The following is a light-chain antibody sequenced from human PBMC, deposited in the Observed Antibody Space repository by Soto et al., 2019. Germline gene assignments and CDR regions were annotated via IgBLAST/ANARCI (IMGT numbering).Light chain of an antibody. V-gene: IGLV2-14*03. CDR3: SSYTISSTVI. CDR1: SSDIGGYNY. Sequence: QSALTQPASVSGSPGQSITISCTGTSSDIGGYNYVYWYQQYPGNAPKLILYNVSHRPSGVSHRFSGSKSANTASLTISGLQAEDEAAYFCSSYTISSTVIFGGGTKLTVL. CDR2: NVS. J-gene: IGLJ2*01.